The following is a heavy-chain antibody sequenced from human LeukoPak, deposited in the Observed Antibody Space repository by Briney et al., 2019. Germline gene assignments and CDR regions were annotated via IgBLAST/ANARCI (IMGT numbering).Heavy chain of an antibody. Sequence: GASVKLSCKASGYTFTSYGISWVRQAPGQGLEWMGWISAYNGNTNYAHKLQGRVTMTTDTSTSTAYLDLRSLRSDDTAVYYCARTGGYYDILTGYYDSGYFDYWGQGTLVTVSS. CDR1: GYTFTSYG. D-gene: IGHD3-9*01. CDR3: ARTGGYYDILTGYYDSGYFDY. J-gene: IGHJ4*02. V-gene: IGHV1-18*01. CDR2: ISAYNGNT.